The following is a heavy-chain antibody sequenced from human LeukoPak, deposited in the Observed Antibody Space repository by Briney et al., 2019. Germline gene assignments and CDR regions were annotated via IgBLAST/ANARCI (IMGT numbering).Heavy chain of an antibody. CDR3: ARDQRLWFGELFPTVYGMDV. V-gene: IGHV1-2*04. CDR2: INPNSGGT. CDR1: GYTFTGYY. Sequence: ASVKVSCKASGYTFTGYYMHWVRQAPGQGLEWMGWINPNSGGTNYAQEFQGWVTMTRDTSISTAYMELSRLRSDDTAVYYCARDQRLWFGELFPTVYGMDVWGKGTTVTVSS. D-gene: IGHD3-10*01. J-gene: IGHJ6*04.